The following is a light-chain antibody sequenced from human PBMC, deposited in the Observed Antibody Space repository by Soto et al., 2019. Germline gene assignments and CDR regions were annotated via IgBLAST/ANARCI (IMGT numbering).Light chain of an antibody. Sequence: EIVMMQSPGTLSVSPGERATLSCRASQSVSRNLAWYQQRPGQAPRLLIYGASTRATGIPARFSGSGSGTEFTLTINSLQSEDFAVYYCQQHDNWPRTFGQGTKVDIK. CDR1: QSVSRN. CDR2: GAS. J-gene: IGKJ1*01. V-gene: IGKV3-15*01. CDR3: QQHDNWPRT.